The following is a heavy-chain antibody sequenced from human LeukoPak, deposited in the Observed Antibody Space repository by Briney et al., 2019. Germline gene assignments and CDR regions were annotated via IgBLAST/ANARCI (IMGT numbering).Heavy chain of an antibody. CDR1: GGSLSSYY. J-gene: IGHJ5*02. CDR2: IYYSGST. CDR3: ARLMAYCTTTTCHPGWLDP. D-gene: IGHD2-2*01. Sequence: SETLSLTCTVSGGSLSSYYWSWIRQPPGKGLERIGYIYYSGSTNSNPSLRSRVTISVDTSNNQFSLRLSSVTAADTAVYYCARLMAYCTTTTCHPGWLDPWGQGTLVTVSS. V-gene: IGHV4-59*01.